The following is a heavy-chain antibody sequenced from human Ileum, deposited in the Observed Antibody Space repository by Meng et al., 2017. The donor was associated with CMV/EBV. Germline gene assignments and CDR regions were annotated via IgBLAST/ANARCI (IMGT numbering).Heavy chain of an antibody. CDR3: ATLPPGY. V-gene: IGHV3-74*01. CDR2: IRSDGTTT. J-gene: IGHJ4*02. CDR1: GFPFSSHW. D-gene: IGHD2-21*02. Sequence: EVQVVASGGGLVQRGGSLRLSCAVSGFPFSSHWLDWVRQVPGKGLVWVSRIRSDGTTTSYADSVKGRFTISRDNAKNTVYLQMNSLRDEDTAVYYCATLPPGYWGQGTLVTVSS.